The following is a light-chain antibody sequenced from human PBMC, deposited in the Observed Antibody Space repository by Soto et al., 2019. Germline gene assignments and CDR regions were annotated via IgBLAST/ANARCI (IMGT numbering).Light chain of an antibody. CDR1: QSVSNND. J-gene: IGKJ2*01. Sequence: EIVLTQSPDTLSLSPGERATVSCRASQSVSNNDLAWYQQRPGQAPRLVLYGASTRPTGIPDRFSGSGSGTAFTLTISRLEHEDFAVYYCHHYSRSPPYPFGQGTQLDIQ. V-gene: IGKV3-20*01. CDR3: HHYSRSPPYP. CDR2: GAS.